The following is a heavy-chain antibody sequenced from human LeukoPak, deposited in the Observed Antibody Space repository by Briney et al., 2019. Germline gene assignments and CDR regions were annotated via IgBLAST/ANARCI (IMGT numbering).Heavy chain of an antibody. D-gene: IGHD5-12*01. CDR1: GGSISSYY. CDR3: ARHRVIRYSGYESGTPRNDNWFDP. CDR2: IYYSGST. J-gene: IGHJ5*02. Sequence: PSETLSLTCTVSGGSISSYYWSWIRQPPGKGLEWIGYIYYSGSTNCNPSLKSRVTISVDTSKNQFSLKLSSVTAADTAVYYCARHRVIRYSGYESGTPRNDNWFDPWGQGTLVTVSS. V-gene: IGHV4-59*08.